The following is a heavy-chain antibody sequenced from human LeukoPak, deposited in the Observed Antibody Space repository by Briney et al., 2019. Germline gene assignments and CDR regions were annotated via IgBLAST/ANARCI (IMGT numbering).Heavy chain of an antibody. CDR1: GYTFTGYY. CDR3: ARAGSPGWNFWSGYDYYGMDV. V-gene: IGHV1-2*04. J-gene: IGHJ6*02. CDR2: INPNSGGT. D-gene: IGHD3-3*01. Sequence: ASVKVSCKASGYTFTGYYTHWVRQAPGQGLEWMGWINPNSGGTNYAQKFQGWVTMTRDTSISTAYMELSRLRSDDTAVYYCARAGSPGWNFWSGYDYYGMDVWGQGTTVTVSS.